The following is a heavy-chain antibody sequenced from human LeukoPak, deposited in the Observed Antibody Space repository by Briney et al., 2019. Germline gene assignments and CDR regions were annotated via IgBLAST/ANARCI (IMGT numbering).Heavy chain of an antibody. J-gene: IGHJ4*02. D-gene: IGHD3/OR15-3a*01. Sequence: GGSLRLSCAASGFTFSGYWMHWVRQPPGKGLVWVSHINSDGSATSYADSVKGRFTISRDNSKNTLYLQMNSLSTEDTAVYYCARSGADYYFDYWGQGTLVTVSS. CDR1: GFTFSGYW. CDR3: ARSGADYYFDY. V-gene: IGHV3-74*01. CDR2: INSDGSAT.